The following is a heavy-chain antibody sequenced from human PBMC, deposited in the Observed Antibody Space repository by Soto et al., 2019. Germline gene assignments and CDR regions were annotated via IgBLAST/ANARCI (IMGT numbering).Heavy chain of an antibody. J-gene: IGHJ6*02. CDR2: INSDGSST. CDR3: ARTAVDTAMVNISYYYYYYCMDV. Sequence: EVQLVESGGGLVQPGGSLRLSCAASGFTFSSYWMHWVRQAPGKGLVWVSRINSDGSSTSYADSVKGRFTISRDNATNTQYLQMNSLRAEDTAVYYCARTAVDTAMVNISYYYYYYCMDVWVQGTTVTVSS. V-gene: IGHV3-74*01. D-gene: IGHD5-18*01. CDR1: GFTFSSYW.